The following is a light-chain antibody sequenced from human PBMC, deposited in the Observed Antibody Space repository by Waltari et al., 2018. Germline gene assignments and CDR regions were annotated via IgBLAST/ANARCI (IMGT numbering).Light chain of an antibody. CDR3: QSYDTTLSAWV. Sequence: QSELTQPPPMSGAPGQRVTISCTGSSSNIGAHFDVHWYQQVSGTAPKLLIYRNTNRPSGVPDRFSASKSGTSASLAITGLQADDEADYYCQSYDTTLSAWVFGGGTKLTVL. CDR1: SSNIGAHFD. V-gene: IGLV1-40*01. CDR2: RNT. J-gene: IGLJ3*02.